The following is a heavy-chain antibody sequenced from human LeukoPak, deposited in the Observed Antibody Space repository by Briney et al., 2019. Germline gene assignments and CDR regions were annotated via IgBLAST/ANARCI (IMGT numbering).Heavy chain of an antibody. CDR1: GFTFSSYA. CDR3: ANALCPMELWSANWGYLDY. D-gene: IGHD3-3*01. V-gene: IGHV3-23*01. CDR2: ISGSGGRT. Sequence: GGSLRLSCAASGFTFSSYAMSCVREAPVKGLEWVSAISGSGGRTYYADSVKGRFTISRDNSKNTLYLQMNSLRAEDSAVYYCANALCPMELWSANWGYLDYWGQGTLVSVS. J-gene: IGHJ4*02.